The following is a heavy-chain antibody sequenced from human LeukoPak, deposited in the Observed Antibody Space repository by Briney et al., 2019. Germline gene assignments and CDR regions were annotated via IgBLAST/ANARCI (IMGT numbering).Heavy chain of an antibody. CDR2: IYSGGST. CDR1: GFTVSSNY. CDR3: TTVGDTAMAVIVDY. Sequence: PGGSLRLSCAASGFTVSSNYMSWVRQAPGKGLEWVSVIYSGGSTYYADSVKGRFTISRDNSKNTLYLQMNSLRAEDTAVYYCTTVGDTAMAVIVDYWGQGTLVTVSS. J-gene: IGHJ4*02. V-gene: IGHV3-53*01. D-gene: IGHD5-18*01.